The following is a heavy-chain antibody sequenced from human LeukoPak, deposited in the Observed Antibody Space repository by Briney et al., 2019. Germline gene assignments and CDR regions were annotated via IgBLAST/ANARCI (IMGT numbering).Heavy chain of an antibody. CDR3: AALVRGPNWFDP. CDR1: GYTFTGYY. Sequence: GASVKVSCKASGYTFTGYYMHWVRQAPGQGLEWMGWINPNSGGTNYAQKFQGRVTMTRDTSTSTVYMELSSLRSEDTAVYYCAALVRGPNWFDPWGQGTLVTVSS. J-gene: IGHJ5*02. V-gene: IGHV1-2*02. CDR2: INPNSGGT. D-gene: IGHD3-10*01.